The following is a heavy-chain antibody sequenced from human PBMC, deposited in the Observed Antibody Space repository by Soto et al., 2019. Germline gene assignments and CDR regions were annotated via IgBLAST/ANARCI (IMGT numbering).Heavy chain of an antibody. CDR3: ARDLNYYASAD. D-gene: IGHD1-7*01. V-gene: IGHV3-33*01. J-gene: IGHJ4*02. Sequence: QVQLEESGGGVVQPGRSLTLSCVASGFTVSRYGMHWIRQAPGKGLEWVAVIWSDGSKQHYADSVKGRFTISRDDSMSTLYLQMNSLTAEDTAVYHCARDLNYYASADWGQGTLVTVSS. CDR2: IWSDGSKQ. CDR1: GFTVSRYG.